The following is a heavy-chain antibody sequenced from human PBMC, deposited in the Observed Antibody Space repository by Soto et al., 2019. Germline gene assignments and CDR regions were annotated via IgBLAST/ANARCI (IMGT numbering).Heavy chain of an antibody. CDR3: ARSGLGALRVTFDI. D-gene: IGHD3-10*01. V-gene: IGHV4-59*01. CDR2: IYYSGST. CDR1: GGSISSYY. Sequence: SETLSLTCTVSGGSISSYYWSWIRQPPGKGLEWIGYIYYSGSTNYNPSLKSRVTISLDTSKNQFSLKLSSVTAADTAVYYCARSGLGALRVTFDIWGQGTMVTVSS. J-gene: IGHJ3*02.